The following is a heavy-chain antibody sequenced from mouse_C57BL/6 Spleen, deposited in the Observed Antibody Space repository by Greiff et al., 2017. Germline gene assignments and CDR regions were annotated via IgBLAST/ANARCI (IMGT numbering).Heavy chain of an antibody. CDR2: ISDGGSYT. CDR1: GFTFSSYA. Sequence: DVMLVESGGGLVKPGGSLKLSCAASGFTFSSYAMSWVRQTPEKRLEWVATISDGGSYTYYPDNVKGRFTISRDNAKNNLYLQMSHLKSEDTAMYDCARDGDSSGYLFADWGKGTLVTVSA. V-gene: IGHV5-4*01. J-gene: IGHJ3*01. D-gene: IGHD3-2*02. CDR3: ARDGDSSGYLFAD.